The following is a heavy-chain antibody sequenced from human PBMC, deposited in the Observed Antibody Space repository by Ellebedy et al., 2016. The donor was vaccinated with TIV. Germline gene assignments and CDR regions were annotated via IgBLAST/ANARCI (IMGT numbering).Heavy chain of an antibody. J-gene: IGHJ5*02. V-gene: IGHV4-39*07. CDR1: GGSISSSAFY. Sequence: MPSETLSLTCTVSGGSISSSAFYWGWIRQPLGKGLEWIGSFYYSGNPYYNPSLKSRVTISVDTSKNQFSLKLSSVTAADTAVYYCATLKRAWFDPWGQGTLVTVSS. CDR3: ATLKRAWFDP. CDR2: FYYSGNP.